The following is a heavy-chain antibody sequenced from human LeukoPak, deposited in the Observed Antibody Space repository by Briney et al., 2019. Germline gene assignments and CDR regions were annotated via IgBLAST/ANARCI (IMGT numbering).Heavy chain of an antibody. D-gene: IGHD2-21*02. CDR1: GGSFSNYY. CDR3: ARVGGKAAIRRGRVDTYYMDV. CDR2: INHSGST. J-gene: IGHJ6*03. Sequence: SETLSLTSAVYGGSFSNYYWSWIRQPPGKGLEWIGEINHSGSTNYNPALKGRVPISGDTAKNQFSLELSSGTAADTGVYYWARVGGKAAIRRGRVDTYYMDVWGKGTTVTVSS. V-gene: IGHV4-34*01.